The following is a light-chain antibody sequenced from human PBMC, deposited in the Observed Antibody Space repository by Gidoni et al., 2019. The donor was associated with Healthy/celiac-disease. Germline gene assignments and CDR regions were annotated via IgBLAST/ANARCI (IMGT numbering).Light chain of an antibody. V-gene: IGKV3-15*01. CDR1: QSVSSA. CDR3: QQYNNWPRT. CDR2: GAS. J-gene: IGKJ1*01. Sequence: EIVMTQSPATLSVSPGERATLSCRSSQSVSSALAWYQQKPGQAPSLLIYGASTRATGVPARFSGSGSGTEFILTISSIQSEDFAFYYCQQYNNWPRTFGQGTKVEIK.